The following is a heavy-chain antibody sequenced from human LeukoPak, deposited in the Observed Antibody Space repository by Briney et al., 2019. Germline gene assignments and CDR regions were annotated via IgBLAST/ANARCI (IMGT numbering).Heavy chain of an antibody. CDR3: ARFARAVVTDDYFDY. D-gene: IGHD5-18*01. J-gene: IGHJ4*02. CDR2: IIPIFGTA. V-gene: IGHV1-69*13. CDR1: GGTFSSYA. Sequence: VASVKVSCKASGGTFSSYAISWVRQAPGQGLEWMGGIIPIFGTANYAQKFQGRVTITADESTSTAYMELSSLRSEDTAVYYCARFARAVVTDDYFDYWGQGTLVTVSS.